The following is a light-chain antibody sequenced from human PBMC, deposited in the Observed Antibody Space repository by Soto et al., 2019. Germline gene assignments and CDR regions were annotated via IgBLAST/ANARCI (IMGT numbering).Light chain of an antibody. J-gene: IGLJ1*01. CDR3: SSYAGSLYI. V-gene: IGLV2-8*01. CDR2: EVS. Sequence: QSALTQPPSASGSPGQSVTISCTGTSSDVGDYNYVSWYQQHPGKAPKLMIYEVSKRPSGVPDRFSGSKSGNTASLTVSGLQAEDEADYYCSSYAGSLYIFGTGTKLT. CDR1: SSDVGDYNY.